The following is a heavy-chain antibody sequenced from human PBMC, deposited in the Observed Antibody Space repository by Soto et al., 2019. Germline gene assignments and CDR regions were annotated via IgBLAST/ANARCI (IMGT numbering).Heavy chain of an antibody. CDR1: GYGFTTYG. CDR2: ISAHNGNT. CDR3: ARGRYGDY. Sequence: QVHLVQSGAEVKKPGASVKVSCKGSGYGFTTYGITWVRQAPGQGLEWMAWISAHNGNTNYAQKLQGRVTETRDTSASTAYMELRSLSSDDTAVYYCARGRYGDYWGQGALVTVSS. D-gene: IGHD1-1*01. V-gene: IGHV1-18*01. J-gene: IGHJ4*02.